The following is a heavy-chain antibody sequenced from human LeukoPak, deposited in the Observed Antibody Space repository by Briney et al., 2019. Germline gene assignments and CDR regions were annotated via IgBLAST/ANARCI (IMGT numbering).Heavy chain of an antibody. CDR3: ARGETEMATVTTYFDY. V-gene: IGHV3-23*01. Sequence: GGSLRLSCAASGFTFSSYAMSWVRQAPGKGLEWVSAISGSGGSTYYADSVKGRFTISRVNSKNTLYLQMNSLRAEDTAVYYCARGETEMATVTTYFDYWGQGTLVTVSS. J-gene: IGHJ4*02. CDR2: ISGSGGST. D-gene: IGHD4-11*01. CDR1: GFTFSSYA.